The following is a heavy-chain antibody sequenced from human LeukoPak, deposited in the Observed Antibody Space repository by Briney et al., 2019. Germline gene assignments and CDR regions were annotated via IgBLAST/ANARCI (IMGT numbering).Heavy chain of an antibody. CDR1: GGSFSGYY. CDR3: ARRDYDFWSGYHTWYFDL. D-gene: IGHD3-3*01. J-gene: IGHJ2*01. Sequence: KSSETLSLTCAVYGGSFSGYYWSWIRQPPGKGLEWIGEINHSGSTNYNPSLKSRVTISVDTSKNQFSLKLSSVTAADTAVYYCARRDYDFWSGYHTWYFDLWGRGTLVTVSS. CDR2: INHSGST. V-gene: IGHV4-34*01.